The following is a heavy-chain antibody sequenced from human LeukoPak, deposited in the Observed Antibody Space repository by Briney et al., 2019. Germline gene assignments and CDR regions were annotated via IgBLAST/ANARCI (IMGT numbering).Heavy chain of an antibody. D-gene: IGHD6-13*01. CDR1: GASFSRDY. CDR2: VNQSGST. V-gene: IGHV4-34*01. J-gene: IGHJ4*02. CDR3: ARGGIAAAGTAPMRY. Sequence: PSETLSLTCAVYGASFSRDYWSWLRQPPGKGLEWIGEVNQSGSTKYNPSLKSRVTISADTSKNQFSLKLSSVTAADTAVYYCARGGIAAAGTAPMRYWGQGTLVTVSS.